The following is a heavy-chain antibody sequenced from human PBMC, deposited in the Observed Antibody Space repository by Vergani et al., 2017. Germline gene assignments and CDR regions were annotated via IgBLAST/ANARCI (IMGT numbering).Heavy chain of an antibody. V-gene: IGHV4-59*01. CDR1: GGSISSYY. Sequence: QVQLQESGPGLVKPSQTLSLTCTVSGGSISSYYWSWIRQPPGKGLEWIGYIYYSGSTNYNPSLKSRVTISVDTSKNQFSLKLSSVTAADTAVYYCARGHGLWFGELFDYWGQGTLVTVSS. D-gene: IGHD3-10*01. CDR3: ARGHGLWFGELFDY. J-gene: IGHJ4*02. CDR2: IYYSGST.